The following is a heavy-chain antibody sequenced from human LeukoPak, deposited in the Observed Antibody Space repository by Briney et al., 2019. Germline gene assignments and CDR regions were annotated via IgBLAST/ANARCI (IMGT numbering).Heavy chain of an antibody. CDR1: GYTFTGYY. D-gene: IGHD3-3*01. J-gene: IGHJ4*02. CDR2: INPNSGGT. Sequence: ASVKVSCKASGYTFTGYYMHWVRQAPGQGLEWMGWINPNSGGTNYAQKFQGRVTMTRDTSISTAYMELSSLRSEDTAVYYCARGYDFWSGYTYWGQGTLVTVSS. CDR3: ARGYDFWSGYTY. V-gene: IGHV1-2*02.